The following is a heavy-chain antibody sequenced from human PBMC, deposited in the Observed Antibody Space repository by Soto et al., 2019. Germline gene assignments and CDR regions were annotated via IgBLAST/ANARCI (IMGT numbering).Heavy chain of an antibody. V-gene: IGHV4-31*03. Sequence: PSETLSLTCTVSGGSISSGGYYWSWIRQHPGKGLEWIGYIYYSGSTYYNPSLKSRVTISVDTSKNQFSLKLSSVTAADTAVYYCARVLRGSGYNWFDPWGQGTLVTVSS. CDR2: IYYSGST. CDR3: ARVLRGSGYNWFDP. CDR1: GGSISSGGYY. J-gene: IGHJ5*02. D-gene: IGHD3-10*01.